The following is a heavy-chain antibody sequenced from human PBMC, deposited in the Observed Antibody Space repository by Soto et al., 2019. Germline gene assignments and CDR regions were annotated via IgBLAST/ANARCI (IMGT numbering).Heavy chain of an antibody. D-gene: IGHD2-15*01. Sequence: EVQLVESGGGLVQPGRSLRLSCAASGFTFDDYAMHWVRRVPGKGLEWVSSISWNSNIIGYADSVKGRFTISRDNAKNSLYLQINRLRPEDTALYYCAKGGPDGFCSGGRCYFDYWGQITLVTVSS. J-gene: IGHJ4*02. V-gene: IGHV3-9*01. CDR3: AKGGPDGFCSGGRCYFDY. CDR1: GFTFDDYA. CDR2: ISWNSNII.